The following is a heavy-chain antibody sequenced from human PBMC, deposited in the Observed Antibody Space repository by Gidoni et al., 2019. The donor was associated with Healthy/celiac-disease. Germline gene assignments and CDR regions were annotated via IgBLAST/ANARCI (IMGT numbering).Heavy chain of an antibody. CDR2: IIPILGIA. CDR1: GGTFSSYT. Sequence: QVQLVQSGAEVKKTGSSVKVSCKASGGTFSSYTISWVRQAPGQGLEWMGRIIPILGIANYAQKFQGRVTITADKSTSTAYMELSSLRSEDTAVYYCARESGMVRGGDYWGQGTLVTVSS. J-gene: IGHJ4*02. V-gene: IGHV1-69*08. CDR3: ARESGMVRGGDY. D-gene: IGHD3-10*01.